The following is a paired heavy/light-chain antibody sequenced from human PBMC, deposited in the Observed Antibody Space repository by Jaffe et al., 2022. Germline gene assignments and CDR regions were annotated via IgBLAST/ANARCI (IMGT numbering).Light chain of an antibody. CDR1: SSDVGGYNY. CDR3: SSYAGNSLV. J-gene: IGLJ2*01. Sequence: QSALTQPPSASGSPGQSVTISCTGTSSDVGGYNYVSWYQQHPGKVPRLMIYEVSKRPSGVPDRFSGSKSGNTASLTVSGLQAEDEADYYCSSYAGNSLVFGSGTKLTVL. V-gene: IGLV2-8*01. CDR2: EVS.
Heavy chain of an antibody. CDR2: ISADASGK. CDR1: GFTFSRDG. CDR3: AKRGVPDTWSIES. Sequence: QVQLVESGGGVVQPGRSLRLSCAASGFTFSRDGMHWVRQAPGKGLEWVAVISADASGKFYADSVEGRFVISRDNSKNTLYLQMDTVRLEDTAVYYCAKRGVPDTWSIESWGQGTLVSVSS. D-gene: IGHD3-3*01. V-gene: IGHV3-30*18. J-gene: IGHJ4*02.